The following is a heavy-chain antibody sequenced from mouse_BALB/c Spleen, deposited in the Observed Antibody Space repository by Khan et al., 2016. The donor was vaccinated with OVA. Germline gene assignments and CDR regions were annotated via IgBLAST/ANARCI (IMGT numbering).Heavy chain of an antibody. CDR1: GNTFTSYW. J-gene: IGHJ4*01. V-gene: IGHV1S41*01. Sequence: DLVKPGASVKLSCKASGNTFTSYWINWIKQRPGQGLEWIGRIATGSGSDYNNEIFKGKATLTVDTSSSTAYIQVRSLSSEDSAVPCCGRSKYYGSGLYSMNYWGQGTSGTVSS. CDR3: GRSKYYGSGLYSMNY. D-gene: IGHD1-1*01. CDR2: IATGSGSD.